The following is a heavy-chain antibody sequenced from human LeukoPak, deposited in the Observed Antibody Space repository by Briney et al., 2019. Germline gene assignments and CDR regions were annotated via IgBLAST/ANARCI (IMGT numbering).Heavy chain of an antibody. D-gene: IGHD6-19*01. CDR1: GGTFSSYA. Sequence: SVKVSCKASGGTFSSYAISWVRQAPGQGLEWMGRIIPILGIANYTQKFQGRVTITADKSTSTAYMELSSLRSEDTAVYYCARRGYSSSFWYFDLWGRGTLVTVSS. CDR3: ARRGYSSSFWYFDL. V-gene: IGHV1-69*04. J-gene: IGHJ2*01. CDR2: IIPILGIA.